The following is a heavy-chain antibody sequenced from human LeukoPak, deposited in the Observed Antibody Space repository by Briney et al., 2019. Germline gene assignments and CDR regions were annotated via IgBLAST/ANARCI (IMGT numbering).Heavy chain of an antibody. D-gene: IGHD2-15*01. V-gene: IGHV1-2*02. Sequence: GASVTVSLKSTLCTFTDYYLHWVRQAPGQGLEWMGWINPNSGGTNYAHKFQGRATITSDTSISTAYMELSRLSSDDAAVYYCARVAGGYPYWGQGTKVTVSS. CDR3: ARVAGGYPY. J-gene: IGHJ4*02. CDR1: LCTFTDYY. CDR2: INPNSGGT.